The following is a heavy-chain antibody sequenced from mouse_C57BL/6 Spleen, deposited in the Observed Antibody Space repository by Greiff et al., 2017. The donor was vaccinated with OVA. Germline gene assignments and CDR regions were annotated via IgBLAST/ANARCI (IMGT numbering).Heavy chain of an antibody. Sequence: QVHVKQSGAELVRPGTSVKLSCKASGYTFTSYWMHWVKQRPGQGLEWIGVIDPSDSYTNYNQKFKGKATLTVDTSSSTAYMQLSSLTSEDSAVYYCAREYYFDYWGQGTTLTVSS. V-gene: IGHV1-59*01. J-gene: IGHJ2*01. CDR1: GYTFTSYW. CDR3: AREYYFDY. CDR2: IDPSDSYT.